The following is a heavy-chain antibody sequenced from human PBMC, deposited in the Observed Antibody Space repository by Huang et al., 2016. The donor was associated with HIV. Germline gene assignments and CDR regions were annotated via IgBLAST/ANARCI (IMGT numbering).Heavy chain of an antibody. D-gene: IGHD3-10*01. CDR3: ARLPGSITMIRGVITDPY. CDR2: IYYIGGT. CDR1: GGSIRSDNYY. V-gene: IGHV4-39*02. J-gene: IGHJ4*02. Sequence: QLQLQESGPGLVKPSETLSLTCTVSGGSIRSDNYYWGWIRQPPGKGLEWIGSIYYIGGTYYNPSLKRRVTITVDTSKNHFSLRMRSVTAADTAVYYCARLPGSITMIRGVITDPYWGQGTLVTVSS.